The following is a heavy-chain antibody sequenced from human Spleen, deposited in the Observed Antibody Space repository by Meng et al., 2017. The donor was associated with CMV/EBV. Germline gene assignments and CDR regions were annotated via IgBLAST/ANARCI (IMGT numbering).Heavy chain of an antibody. Sequence: CKASGYTFTSYGISWVRQAPGQGLEWMGWISAYNGDTHFVQKFQGRVTTTTDTSTTTAYMELTSLRFDDTAVYYCARMSGSSKRFDFWGQGTLVTVSS. CDR1: GYTFTSYG. CDR3: ARMSGSSKRFDF. J-gene: IGHJ4*02. D-gene: IGHD1-26*01. V-gene: IGHV1-18*01. CDR2: ISAYNGDT.